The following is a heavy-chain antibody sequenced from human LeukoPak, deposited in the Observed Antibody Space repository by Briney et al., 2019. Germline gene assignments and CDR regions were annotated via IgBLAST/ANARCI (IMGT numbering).Heavy chain of an antibody. D-gene: IGHD6-13*01. Sequence: PSETLSLTCTVSGGSISSYYWSWIRQPPGKGLEWIGYIYYSGSTNYNPSLKSRVTISVDTSKNQFSLKLSSVTAADTAVYYCASSGSFRQQLIKWGQGTLVTVSS. CDR3: ASSGSFRQQLIK. V-gene: IGHV4-59*01. CDR1: GGSISSYY. J-gene: IGHJ4*02. CDR2: IYYSGST.